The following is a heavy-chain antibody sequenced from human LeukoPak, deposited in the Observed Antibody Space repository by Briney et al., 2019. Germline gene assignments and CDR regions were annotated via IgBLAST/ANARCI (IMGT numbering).Heavy chain of an antibody. V-gene: IGHV3-66*01. J-gene: IGHJ4*02. CDR3: ARDRDYSGSGSPDS. CDR1: GFIMSNNY. Sequence: PGGSLRLPCAASGFIMSNNYMSWVRQAPGKGPEWVSVIYDGGITYYTDSVKGRFTISRDDSTNTLHLQMNSLRVDDTAVYYCARDRDYSGSGSPDSWGQGTLVTVS. CDR2: IYDGGIT. D-gene: IGHD3-10*01.